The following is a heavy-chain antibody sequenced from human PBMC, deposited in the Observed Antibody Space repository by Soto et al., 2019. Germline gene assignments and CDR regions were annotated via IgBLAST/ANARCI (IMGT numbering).Heavy chain of an antibody. CDR1: GFTFSDNY. D-gene: IGHD2-2*01. Sequence: EVQLVESGGGLVQPGGSLRVSCAASGFTFSDNYMEWVRQAPGKGLEWVGRIRNRIYSFTTEYAASVKDRFTISRDNSRNSLSLQMNSLKTEDTAVYYCATYASRPNNRWSGFDFWGQGTLGSVSS. V-gene: IGHV3-72*01. CDR3: ATYASRPNNRWSGFDF. CDR2: IRNRIYSFTT. J-gene: IGHJ4*02.